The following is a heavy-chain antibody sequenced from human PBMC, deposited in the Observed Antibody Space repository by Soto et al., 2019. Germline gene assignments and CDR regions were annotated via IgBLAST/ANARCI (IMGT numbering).Heavy chain of an antibody. CDR1: GVSFSSPSFY. V-gene: IGHV4-39*01. Sequence: AEALSLTCSVSGVSFSSPSFYWAWVRQSPGKGLELIGSIYYIGSAYYIPSLKSRITISSDSSRNQFSLKLASVTAADTGLYFCTRQTTGGYPPQEFHXWGQGALVTVSX. D-gene: IGHD2-15*01. J-gene: IGHJ5*02. CDR2: IYYIGSA. CDR3: TRQTTGGYPPQEFHX.